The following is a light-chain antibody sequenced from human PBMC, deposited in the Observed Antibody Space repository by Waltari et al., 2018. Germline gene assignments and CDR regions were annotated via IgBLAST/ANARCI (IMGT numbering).Light chain of an antibody. Sequence: EIVLTQSPATLSLSPGGRAVLSCRASQRISMYFAWYQQKPGQPPRLLIYDATHRASGIPTRFSGSGSGTDFTLTISRLEPEDSAIYYCQQRTNWPPYSFGQGTRLDIK. CDR2: DAT. CDR3: QQRTNWPPYS. V-gene: IGKV3-11*01. CDR1: QRISMY. J-gene: IGKJ2*03.